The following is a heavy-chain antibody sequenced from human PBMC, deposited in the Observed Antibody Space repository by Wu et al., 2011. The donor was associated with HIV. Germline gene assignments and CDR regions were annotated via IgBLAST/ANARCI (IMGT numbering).Heavy chain of an antibody. Sequence: PDYAQNQGRVTITADDSTSTAYMELSSLRSEDTAVYYCARSRYDSSAYRRIDAFDIWGQGTVVTVSS. V-gene: IGHV1-69*01. D-gene: IGHD3-22*01. CDR3: ARSRYDSSAYRRIDAFDI. CDR2: P. J-gene: IGHJ3*02.